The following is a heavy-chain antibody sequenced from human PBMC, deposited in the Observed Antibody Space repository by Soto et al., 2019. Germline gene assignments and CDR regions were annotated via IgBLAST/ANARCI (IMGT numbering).Heavy chain of an antibody. CDR2: FDPEDGET. D-gene: IGHD3-9*01. CDR1: GYTLTELS. J-gene: IGHJ3*02. V-gene: IGHV1-24*01. Sequence: ASVKVSCKVSGYTLTELSMHWVRLAPGKGLEWMGGFDPEDGETIYAQKFQGRVTMTEDTSTDTAYMELSSLRSEDTAVYYCATYYDILTGYSKLNYAFDIWGQGTMVTVSS. CDR3: ATYYDILTGYSKLNYAFDI.